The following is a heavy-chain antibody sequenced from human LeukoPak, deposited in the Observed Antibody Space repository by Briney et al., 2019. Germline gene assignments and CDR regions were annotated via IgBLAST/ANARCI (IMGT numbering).Heavy chain of an antibody. V-gene: IGHV5-10-1*01. J-gene: IGHJ5*02. CDR2: IDPSDSYT. CDR3: ASDTSVYSYGFAWFDP. CDR1: GYSFTSYW. Sequence: GESLKISCKGSGYSFTSYWISWVRQMPGKGLEWVGRIDPSDSYTNYSPSFQGHVTISADKSISTAYLQWSSLKASDTAMYYCASDTSVYSYGFAWFDPWGQGTLVTVSS. D-gene: IGHD5-18*01.